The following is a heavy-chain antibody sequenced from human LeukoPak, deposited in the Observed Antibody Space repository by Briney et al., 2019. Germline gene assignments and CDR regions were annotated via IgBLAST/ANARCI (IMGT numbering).Heavy chain of an antibody. D-gene: IGHD2-2*01. CDR2: IYTSGST. CDR3: ARGSTVWQGGWFDP. Sequence: PSETLSLTCTVSGGSISSYYWSSIRQPAGKGLEWIGRIYTSGSTNYNPSLKSRVTMSVDTSKNQFSLKLSSVTAADTAVYYCARGSTVWQGGWFDPWGQGTLVTVSS. CDR1: GGSISSYY. J-gene: IGHJ5*02. V-gene: IGHV4-4*07.